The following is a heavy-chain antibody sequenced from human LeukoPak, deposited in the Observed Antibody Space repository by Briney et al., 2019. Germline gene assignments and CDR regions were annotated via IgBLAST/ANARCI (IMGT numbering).Heavy chain of an antibody. V-gene: IGHV3-23*01. CDR2: ISGSGGST. CDR3: AKVMYYYDSSGAIDAFDI. J-gene: IGHJ3*02. CDR1: GFTFSSYA. Sequence: GGSLRLSCAASGFTFSSYAMSWVRQAPGKGLEGVSAISGSGGSTYYADSVKGRFTISRDNSKNTLYLQMNSLRAEDTAVYYCAKVMYYYDSSGAIDAFDIWGQGTMVTVSS. D-gene: IGHD3-22*01.